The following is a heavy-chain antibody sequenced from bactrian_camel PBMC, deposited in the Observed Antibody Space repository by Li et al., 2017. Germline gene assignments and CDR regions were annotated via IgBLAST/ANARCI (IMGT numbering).Heavy chain of an antibody. CDR2: IGTNGVT. J-gene: IGHJ4*01. CDR3: ATGVYCAHELSPDEYDV. D-gene: IGHD3*01. CDR1: GYSASAYC. V-gene: IGHV3S1*01. Sequence: HVQLVESGGGAVHPGGSLRLSCAASGYSASAYCLAWFRQAPGKAREGVAGIGTNGVTRVADSVKGRFTISRDAAKTTLYLQMNDLKFEDAAMYYCATGVYCAHELSPDEYDVWGQGTQVTVS.